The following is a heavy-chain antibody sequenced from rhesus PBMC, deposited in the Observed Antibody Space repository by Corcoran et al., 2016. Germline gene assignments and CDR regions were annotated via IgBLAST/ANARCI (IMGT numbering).Heavy chain of an antibody. V-gene: IGHV7-193*01. CDR2: MNTYTGNP. CDR1: GYSFTTYG. CDR3: AKRAAAGTGWYFDL. Sequence: QVQLVQSGPEVQQPGASVKVSCKASGYSFTTYGMNWVRQAPGQGLEWMGWMNTYTGNPTYAQGFTERFVFSMDTSISTVYLQISSLKAEDTAVYYCAKRAAAGTGWYFDLWGPGTPITISS. D-gene: IGHD6-25*01. J-gene: IGHJ2*01.